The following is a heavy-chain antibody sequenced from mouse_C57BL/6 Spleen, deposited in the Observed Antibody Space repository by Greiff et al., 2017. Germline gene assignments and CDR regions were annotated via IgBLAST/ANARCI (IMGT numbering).Heavy chain of an antibody. CDR1: GYTFTSYW. V-gene: IGHV1-61*01. Sequence: VKLQEPGAELVRPGSSVKLSCKASGYTFTSYWMDWVKQRPGQGLEWIGNIYPSDSETHYNQKFKDKATLTVDKSSSTAYMQLSSLTSEDSAVYYCARGLDYYGSTWGQGTLVTVSA. CDR3: ARGLDYYGST. CDR2: IYPSDSET. D-gene: IGHD1-1*01. J-gene: IGHJ3*01.